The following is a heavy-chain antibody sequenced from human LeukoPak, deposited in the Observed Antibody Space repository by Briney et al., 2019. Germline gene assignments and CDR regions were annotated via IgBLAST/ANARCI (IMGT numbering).Heavy chain of an antibody. J-gene: IGHJ4*02. CDR1: GFTLSDHY. CDR2: IRNKASSYTT. D-gene: IGHD1-26*01. CDR3: TRAGGNYSFEY. Sequence: GGSLRLSCAASGFTLSDHYMDWVPQAPGKGLEWVGRIRNKASSYTTEYAASVRGRFTISRDDSKISLDLQMNSLKTEDTAVYYCTRAGGNYSFEYWGQGTLVTVSP. V-gene: IGHV3-72*01.